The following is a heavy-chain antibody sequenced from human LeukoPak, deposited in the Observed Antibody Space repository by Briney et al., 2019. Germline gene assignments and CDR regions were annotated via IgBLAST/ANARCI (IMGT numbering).Heavy chain of an antibody. Sequence: PSETLSLTCTVSGGSISSYYWSWIRQPPGKGREWLGYIYYSGSTNYNPSLKSRVTISVDTSKNQFSLKLSSVTAADTAVYYCARFSGSYYVEFAFDIWGQGTMVTVSS. CDR3: ARFSGSYYVEFAFDI. V-gene: IGHV4-59*01. CDR2: IYYSGST. J-gene: IGHJ3*02. D-gene: IGHD1-26*01. CDR1: GGSISSYY.